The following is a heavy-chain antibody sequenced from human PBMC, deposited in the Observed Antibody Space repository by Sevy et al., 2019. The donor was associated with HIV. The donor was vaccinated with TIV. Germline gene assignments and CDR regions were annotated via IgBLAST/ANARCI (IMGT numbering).Heavy chain of an antibody. CDR1: GITINNAW. V-gene: IGHV3-15*01. CDR2: IKGKIDDGTT. CDR3: TTEALDGDYGDYYVYGMDV. J-gene: IGHJ6*02. D-gene: IGHD4-17*01. Sequence: GGSLRLSCAASGITINNAWMSWVRQAPGKGLEWVGRIKGKIDDGTTDYAAPVKGRFTISKDDSKNTLYLQMNSLKTEDTAVYYCTTEALDGDYGDYYVYGMDVWGQGTTVTVSS.